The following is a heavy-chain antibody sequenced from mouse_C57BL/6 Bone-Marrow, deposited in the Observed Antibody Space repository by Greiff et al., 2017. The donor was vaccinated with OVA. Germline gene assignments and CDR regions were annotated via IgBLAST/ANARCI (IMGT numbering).Heavy chain of an antibody. V-gene: IGHV1-81*01. CDR3: AREGGGYDDFDY. Sequence: QVQLQQSGAELARPGASVKLSCKASGYTFTSYGISWVKQRTGQGLEWIGEIYPRSGNTYYNEKFKGKATLTADKSSSTAYMELRSLTSEDSAVYFCAREGGGYDDFDYWGQGTTLTVSS. CDR2: IYPRSGNT. J-gene: IGHJ2*01. CDR1: GYTFTSYG. D-gene: IGHD2-2*01.